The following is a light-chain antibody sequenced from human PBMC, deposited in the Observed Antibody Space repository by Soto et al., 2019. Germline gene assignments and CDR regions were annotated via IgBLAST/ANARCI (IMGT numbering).Light chain of an antibody. CDR2: TAS. V-gene: IGKV1-27*01. CDR3: QKYNSATWT. J-gene: IGKJ1*01. Sequence: DIQMTQSPSSLSASVGDRVTITCRASQVISTYLAWYQHKPGTVPKLLIYTASTLQSGVPSRFTGSGSGTDFTITISSLQPEDVATYYCQKYNSATWTIGQGNKVEIK. CDR1: QVISTY.